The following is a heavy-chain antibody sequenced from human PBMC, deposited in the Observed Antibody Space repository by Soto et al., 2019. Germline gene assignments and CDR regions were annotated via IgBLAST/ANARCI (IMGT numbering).Heavy chain of an antibody. CDR3: AKDGLLYVRGSYNVFIF. Sequence: GSLRLSCAASGFTFSSYVMSCVRQAPGKGLEWVSAISGSGGSTYYADSVKGRFTISRDNSKNTLYLQMNSLRAEDTAVYYCAKDGLLYVRGSYNVFIFGVQGTMAT. CDR1: GFTFSSYV. V-gene: IGHV3-23*01. D-gene: IGHD3-16*01. J-gene: IGHJ3*01. CDR2: ISGSGGST.